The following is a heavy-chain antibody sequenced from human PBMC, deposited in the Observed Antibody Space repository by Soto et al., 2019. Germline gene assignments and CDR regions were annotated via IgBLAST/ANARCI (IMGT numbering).Heavy chain of an antibody. CDR2: ISYDGGNE. CDR3: ARDRSGSHEIDDSLDI. Sequence: QVQLVESGGGVVQPGRSLRLSCAASRFSFSTYAIHWVRQAPGKGLEWVAGISYDGGNEYYADSVKGRFTISRDNSTSTLYLKMNSLGPDDTAVYYCARDRSGSHEIDDSLDIWGRGTMVTVSS. CDR1: RFSFSTYA. D-gene: IGHD1-26*01. J-gene: IGHJ3*02. V-gene: IGHV3-30-3*01.